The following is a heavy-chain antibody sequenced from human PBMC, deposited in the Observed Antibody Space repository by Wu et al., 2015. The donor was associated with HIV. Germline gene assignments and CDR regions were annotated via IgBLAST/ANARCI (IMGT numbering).Heavy chain of an antibody. Sequence: QVQLVQSGAEVKKPGASVKVSCKASGYTFTSYYMHWVRQAPGQGLEWMGIINPSGGATIYAEAFEGRVTVTTDTSMKTVYMELESLTSGDTAMYFCARDATPITTEFDYWGQGTLITVSS. J-gene: IGHJ4*02. CDR3: ARDATPITTEFDY. V-gene: IGHV1-46*01. CDR1: GYTFTSYY. D-gene: IGHD4-11*01. CDR2: INPSGGAT.